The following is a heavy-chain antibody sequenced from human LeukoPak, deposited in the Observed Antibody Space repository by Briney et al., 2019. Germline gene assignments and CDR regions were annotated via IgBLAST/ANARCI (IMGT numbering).Heavy chain of an antibody. CDR1: GGSISSYY. CDR3: ARHVIAVAGTKNSHYGMDV. Sequence: SETLSLTCTVSGGSISSYYWSWIRQPPGKGLEWIGYIYYSGSTNYNPSLKSRVTISVDTSKNKFSLKLSSVNATDTAVYYCARHVIAVAGTKNSHYGMDVWGQGTTVTVCS. J-gene: IGHJ6*02. CDR2: IYYSGST. D-gene: IGHD6-19*01. V-gene: IGHV4-59*08.